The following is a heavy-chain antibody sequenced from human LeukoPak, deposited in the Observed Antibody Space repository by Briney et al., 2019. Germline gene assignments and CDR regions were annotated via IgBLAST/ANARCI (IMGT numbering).Heavy chain of an antibody. CDR1: GFTFSDYE. CDR3: ARDVAYYGSGNDYYFDY. D-gene: IGHD3-10*01. J-gene: IGHJ4*02. V-gene: IGHV3-48*03. Sequence: GGSLRLSCATSGFTFSDYEMNWVRQAPGKGLEWLSHISISGTTIHYADSVKGRFTISRDNAKNSLYLQMNILRAEDTAVYYCARDVAYYGSGNDYYFDYWGQGTLVTVSS. CDR2: ISISGTTI.